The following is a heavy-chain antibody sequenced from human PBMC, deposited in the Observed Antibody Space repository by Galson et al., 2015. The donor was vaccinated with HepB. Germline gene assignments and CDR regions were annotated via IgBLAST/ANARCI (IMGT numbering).Heavy chain of an antibody. J-gene: IGHJ4*02. D-gene: IGHD6-19*01. CDR2: ISYDGSNK. Sequence: SLRLSCAASGFTFSNYGMHWVRQAPGKGLEWVAVISYDGSNKYYADSVKGRFTISRDNSKNTLYLQMNSLRAEDTALYYCAKDPYLDSALAGTMACFDYWGQGTLVTVSS. CDR3: AKDPYLDSALAGTMACFDY. CDR1: GFTFSNYG. V-gene: IGHV3-30*18.